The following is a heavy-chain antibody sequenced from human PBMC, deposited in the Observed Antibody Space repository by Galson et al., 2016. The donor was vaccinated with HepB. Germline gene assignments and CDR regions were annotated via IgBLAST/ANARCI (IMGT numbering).Heavy chain of an antibody. V-gene: IGHV3-74*01. D-gene: IGHD5-12*01. CDR3: VRYGGYGFFDY. J-gene: IGHJ4*02. Sequence: SLRLSCAASGFTLSSYWMHWVRQPPGKGLVWVSRINSDVSSTSYADSVKGRFTISRDNARNTVYLEMNSLRAEDTAVYYCVRYGGYGFFDYWGQGTLVTVSS. CDR2: INSDVSST. CDR1: GFTLSSYW.